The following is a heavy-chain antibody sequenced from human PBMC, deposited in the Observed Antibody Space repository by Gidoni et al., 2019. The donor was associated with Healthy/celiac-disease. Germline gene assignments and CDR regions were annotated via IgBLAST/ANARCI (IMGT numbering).Heavy chain of an antibody. J-gene: IGHJ4*02. CDR1: GFAFSNAW. Sequence: EVQRVESGGGLVKPGGSLRLSCAASGFAFSNAWMNWVRQAPGKGLEWVGRIKSKTDGGTTDYAAPVKGRFTISRDDSKNTLYLQMNSLKTEDTAVYYCTTVIMDGDYYFDYWGQGTLVTVSS. CDR3: TTVIMDGDYYFDY. D-gene: IGHD4-17*01. CDR2: IKSKTDGGTT. V-gene: IGHV3-15*07.